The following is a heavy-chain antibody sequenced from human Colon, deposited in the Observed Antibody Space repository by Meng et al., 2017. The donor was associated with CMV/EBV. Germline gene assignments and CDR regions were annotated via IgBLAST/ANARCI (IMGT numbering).Heavy chain of an antibody. Sequence: GGSLRLSCAASGFSVTNNYFTWVRQAPGKGLERVAVSYYGGNTYYADSVKGRFTISRDNSKNILYLQMNSLRADDTAVYYCARGSGPLFPGAFDIWGQGTMVTVSS. CDR1: GFSVTNNY. CDR3: ARGSGPLFPGAFDI. CDR2: SYYGGNT. D-gene: IGHD3-10*02. J-gene: IGHJ3*02. V-gene: IGHV3-53*01.